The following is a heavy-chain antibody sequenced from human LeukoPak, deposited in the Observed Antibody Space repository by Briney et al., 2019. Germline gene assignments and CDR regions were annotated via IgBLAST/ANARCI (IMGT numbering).Heavy chain of an antibody. V-gene: IGHV4-39*01. CDR2: VYYDGTS. D-gene: IGHD5-24*01. CDR1: GGSISSHSYY. J-gene: IGHJ4*02. Sequence: PSETLSLTCTVSGGSISSHSYYWGWIRQPPGKGLEWIGSVYYDGTSYSNPSLTSRAAVFVDTSRDEFSLDLSFVTAADTAVYYCVRHISTNTGYFDSCGQGTLVSVSS. CDR3: VRHISTNTGYFDS.